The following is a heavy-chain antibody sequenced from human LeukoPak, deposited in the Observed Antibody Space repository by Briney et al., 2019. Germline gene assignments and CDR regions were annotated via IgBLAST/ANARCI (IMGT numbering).Heavy chain of an antibody. CDR1: GFAFDEHG. Sequence: GGSLRLSCTASGFAFDEHGMSWVRQVPGKGLEWVSGINWSGGSAGYADPLRGRFTISRENAKNSLYLQMDSLRAEDTALYYCARAPITSPFYFDSWGQGTLVTVSS. J-gene: IGHJ4*02. V-gene: IGHV3-20*04. CDR3: ARAPITSPFYFDS. D-gene: IGHD2-2*01. CDR2: INWSGGSA.